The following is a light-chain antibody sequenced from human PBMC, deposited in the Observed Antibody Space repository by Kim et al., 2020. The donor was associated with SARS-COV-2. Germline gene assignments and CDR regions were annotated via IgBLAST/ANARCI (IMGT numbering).Light chain of an antibody. CDR1: RSDVGGYNY. CDR2: DVS. CDR3: SSYTSSSPLYV. J-gene: IGLJ1*01. V-gene: IGLV2-14*03. Sequence: QSITISCTGTRSDVGGYNYVSWYQQHPGKAPKLMIYDVSHRPSGVSNRFSGSKSGNTASLTISGLQAEDEADYYCSSYTSSSPLYVFGTGTKVTVL.